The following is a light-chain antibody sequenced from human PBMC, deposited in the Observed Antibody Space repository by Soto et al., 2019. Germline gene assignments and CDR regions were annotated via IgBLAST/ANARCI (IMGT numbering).Light chain of an antibody. V-gene: IGKV1-5*03. CDR3: QQSNTYSWT. J-gene: IGKJ1*01. CDR2: LAS. CDR1: RSISSW. Sequence: DIQMTQSPSTLSASVGDRVTITCRASRSISSWLAWYQQKPGKAPKLLIYLASSLESGVPSRFSGSGSGTEFTLTISNLQPDDFATYYCQQSNTYSWTFGQGTKVDIK.